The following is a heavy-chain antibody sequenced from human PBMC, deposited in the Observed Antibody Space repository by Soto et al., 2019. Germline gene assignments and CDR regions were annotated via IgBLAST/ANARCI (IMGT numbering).Heavy chain of an antibody. CDR1: GGTFSSYA. CDR3: ARSITAARYYYYYGMDV. V-gene: IGHV1-69*13. D-gene: IGHD3-3*01. J-gene: IGHJ6*02. CDR2: IIPIFGTA. Sequence: AASVKVSCKASGGTFSSYAISWVRQAPGQGLEWMGGIIPIFGTANYAQKFQGRVTITADESTSTAYMELSSLRSEDTAVYYCARSITAARYYYYYGMDVWGQGTTVTVSS.